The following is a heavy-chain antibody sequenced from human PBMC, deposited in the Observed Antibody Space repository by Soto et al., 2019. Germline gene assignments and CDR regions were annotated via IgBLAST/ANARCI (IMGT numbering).Heavy chain of an antibody. V-gene: IGHV4-59*08. D-gene: IGHD3-3*01. CDR1: GASLHAFS. Sequence: QVQLRESGPGLVRPSETLSLSCSVSGASLHAFSWSWIRQPPGRGLEWIGYVSYSGRTTYSPSLKSRVTISLDTSKNSFSLNLTSMTAADTAIYYCARHFLGQARQRLFVDYWGQGTLATVSS. CDR2: VSYSGRT. J-gene: IGHJ4*02. CDR3: ARHFLGQARQRLFVDY.